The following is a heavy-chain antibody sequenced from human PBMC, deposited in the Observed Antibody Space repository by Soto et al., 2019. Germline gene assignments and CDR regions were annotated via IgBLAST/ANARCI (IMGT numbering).Heavy chain of an antibody. CDR3: AHRPSYCSGGSCYSGFDY. Sequence: QITLKESGPPLVKPTQTLTLTCTFSGFSLSTSGVGVGRIRQPPGKALEWLALIYWDDDKRYSPSLKSRLTITKDTSKNQVVLTMTNMDPVDTATYYCAHRPSYCSGGSCYSGFDYWGQGTLVTVSS. CDR2: IYWDDDK. CDR1: GFSLSTSGVG. D-gene: IGHD2-15*01. J-gene: IGHJ4*02. V-gene: IGHV2-5*02.